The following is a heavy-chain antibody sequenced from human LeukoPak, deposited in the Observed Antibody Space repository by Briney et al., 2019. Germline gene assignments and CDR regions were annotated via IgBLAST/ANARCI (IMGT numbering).Heavy chain of an antibody. D-gene: IGHD3-16*01. Sequence: GGSLRLSCAASGFAFGRSWMSWVRQAPGKGLEWVANMKEDGTRKYYLDSVEGRFTISRDNAKNSLYLQMNSLRAEDTALYYCAKDRGRYYYYGMDVWGQGTTVTVSS. CDR2: MKEDGTRK. V-gene: IGHV3-7*03. CDR1: GFAFGRSW. J-gene: IGHJ6*02. CDR3: AKDRGRYYYYGMDV.